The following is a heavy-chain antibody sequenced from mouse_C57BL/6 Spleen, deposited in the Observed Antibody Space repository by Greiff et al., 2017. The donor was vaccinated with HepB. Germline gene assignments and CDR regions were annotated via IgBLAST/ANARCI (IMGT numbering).Heavy chain of an antibody. CDR2: ISSGSSTI. CDR1: GFTFSDYG. V-gene: IGHV5-17*01. Sequence: EVQLMESGGGLVKPGGSLILSCAASGFTFSDYGIHWVRQTPEKGLVWVAYISSGSSTIYYADTVQGRFTISRDNAKNTLFLQITGLRSVDTAMYDCASLRLREDYCAMDYWGQGTSVTVSS. CDR3: ASLRLREDYCAMDY. D-gene: IGHD3-2*02. J-gene: IGHJ4*01.